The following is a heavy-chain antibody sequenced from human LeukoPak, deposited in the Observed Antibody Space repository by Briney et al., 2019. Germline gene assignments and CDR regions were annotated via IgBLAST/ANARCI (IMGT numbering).Heavy chain of an antibody. CDR3: AKDIGEGAVAASDYYYGMDV. Sequence: GGSLRLSCAASGFTFDDYAMHWVRQAPGKGLEWVPGISGDSGSIDYADSVKGRFTISRDNAKNSLYLQMNSLRAEDTALYYCAKDIGEGAVAASDYYYGMDVWGQGTTVTVSS. CDR2: ISGDSGSI. CDR1: GFTFDDYA. D-gene: IGHD6-19*01. J-gene: IGHJ6*02. V-gene: IGHV3-9*01.